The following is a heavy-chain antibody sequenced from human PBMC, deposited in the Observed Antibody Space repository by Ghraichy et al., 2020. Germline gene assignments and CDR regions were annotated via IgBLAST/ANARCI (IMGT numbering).Heavy chain of an antibody. CDR1: GFTFSSYG. J-gene: IGHJ3*02. V-gene: IGHV3-33*01. D-gene: IGHD6-13*01. CDR2: IWYDGSNK. CDR3: ARAGIVAAGDELGAFDI. Sequence: GSLRLSCVASGFTFSSYGMHWVRQAPGKGLEWVAVIWYDGSNKYYADSVKGRFTISRDNSKNTLYLQMNSLRAEDTAVYYCARAGIVAAGDELGAFDIWGQGTMVTVSS.